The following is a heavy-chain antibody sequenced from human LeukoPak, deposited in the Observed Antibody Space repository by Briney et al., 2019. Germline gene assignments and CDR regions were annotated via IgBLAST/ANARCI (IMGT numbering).Heavy chain of an antibody. D-gene: IGHD2-2*01. CDR1: GGSISNYY. Sequence: SETLSLTCTVSGGSISNYYWSWIRRPPGKGLEWIGYIYYSGSTNYNPSLKSRVTISVDTSKNQFSLKLSSVTAADTAVYYCARDGLGYCSSTSCRGWFDPWGQGTLVTVSS. J-gene: IGHJ5*02. CDR2: IYYSGST. V-gene: IGHV4-59*01. CDR3: ARDGLGYCSSTSCRGWFDP.